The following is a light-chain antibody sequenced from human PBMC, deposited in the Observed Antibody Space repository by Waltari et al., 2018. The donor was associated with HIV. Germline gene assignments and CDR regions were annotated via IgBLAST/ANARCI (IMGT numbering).Light chain of an antibody. V-gene: IGLV2-14*01. J-gene: IGLJ3*02. CDR2: EVS. Sequence: QSALTPPASVSGSPGQSLTISCTGTSSDVGVYDYVSWYQHHPGKAPKLMIFEVSYPPSGVSSRFSGSKSGNTASLTISGLRAEDEADYYCSSYTTSSTLVVFGGGTRLTVL. CDR1: SSDVGVYDY. CDR3: SSYTTSSTLVV.